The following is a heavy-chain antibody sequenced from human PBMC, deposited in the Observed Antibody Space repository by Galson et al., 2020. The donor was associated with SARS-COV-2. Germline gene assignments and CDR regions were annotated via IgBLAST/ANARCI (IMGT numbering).Heavy chain of an antibody. J-gene: IGHJ6*02. CDR3: ARDRSTYYDVWSGYGYGMDC. D-gene: IGHD3-3*01. CDR2: IYYRGRT. CDR1: GRSISSHY. V-gene: IGHV4-59*11. Sequence: SETLTHTCPVSGRSISSHYWSWIRQPPGKGLEWIGDIYYRGRTNYNPSLKSRVTISVDTSKNQYSLKLSSVTAADTAVYYCARDRSTYYDVWSGYGYGMDCWGQGTTVTVSS.